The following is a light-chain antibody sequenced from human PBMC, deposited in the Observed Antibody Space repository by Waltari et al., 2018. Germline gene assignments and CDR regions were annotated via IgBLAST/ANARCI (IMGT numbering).Light chain of an antibody. CDR1: SNDVAGYNY. CDR2: EVN. CDR3: TSYAGINNLV. V-gene: IGLV2-8*01. J-gene: IGLJ1*01. Sequence: QSALTQPPSASGSPGQSVTISCTGTSNDVAGYNYIPWYQQYPGKVPKLLIYEVNKRPSGVPDRFSGSKSGNTASLTVSGLQAEDEATYYCTSYAGINNLVFGTGTKVTVL.